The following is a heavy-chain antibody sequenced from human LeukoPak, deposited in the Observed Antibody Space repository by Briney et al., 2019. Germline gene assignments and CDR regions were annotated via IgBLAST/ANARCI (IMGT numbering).Heavy chain of an antibody. CDR1: GYSFTSYW. V-gene: IGHV5-51*01. CDR2: IYPGDSDT. D-gene: IGHD2-2*01. CDR3: ARQKRYCSSTSCGAFDI. Sequence: GESLKISCKGSGYSFTSYWIGWVRQMPGKGLEWMGIIYPGDSDTRYSPSFQGQVTISADKSISTAYLQWSSLKASDTAMYYCARQKRYCSSTSCGAFDIWGQGTMVTVSS. J-gene: IGHJ3*02.